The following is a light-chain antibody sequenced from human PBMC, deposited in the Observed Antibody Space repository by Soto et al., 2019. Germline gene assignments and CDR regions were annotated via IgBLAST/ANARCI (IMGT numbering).Light chain of an antibody. CDR3: SSYTRDSTLWV. J-gene: IGLJ1*01. V-gene: IGLV2-14*01. CDR2: EVT. Sequence: QSVLTQPASVSGSPGQSITISCTGTSSDVGDYNYVSWYQQHPDKAPKLMIYEVTNRPSGVSNRFSGSKSANTASLTISGLQAEDEADYYCSSYTRDSTLWVFGTGTRSPS. CDR1: SSDVGDYNY.